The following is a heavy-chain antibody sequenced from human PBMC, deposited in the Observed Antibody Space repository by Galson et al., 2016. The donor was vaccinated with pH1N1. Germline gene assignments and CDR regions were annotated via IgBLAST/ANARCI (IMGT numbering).Heavy chain of an antibody. J-gene: IGHJ4*02. CDR1: GYTFTTFG. V-gene: IGHV1-18*01. CDR3: ARDQNWNLDY. Sequence: SVKVSCKASGYTFTTFGISWVRQAPGKGLEWLGWISTSKGNTKNAQRLLDRVTMTRDTSTRTVFMELTSLRSDDTAIYYCARDQNWNLDYWGQGTLVTVSS. CDR2: ISTSKGNT. D-gene: IGHD1-1*01.